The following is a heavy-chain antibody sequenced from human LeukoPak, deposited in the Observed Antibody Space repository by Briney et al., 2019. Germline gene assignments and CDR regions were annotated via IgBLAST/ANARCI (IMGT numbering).Heavy chain of an antibody. CDR3: ARERRSGGSCYSLY. Sequence: SETLSLTCTVSGGSISSYYWSWIRQPPGKGLEWIGHIYYSGSTNYNPSLKSRVTISVDTSKNQFSLKLSSVTAADTAVYYCARERRSGGSCYSLYWGQGTLVTVSS. CDR2: IYYSGST. V-gene: IGHV4-59*01. J-gene: IGHJ4*02. D-gene: IGHD2-15*01. CDR1: GGSISSYY.